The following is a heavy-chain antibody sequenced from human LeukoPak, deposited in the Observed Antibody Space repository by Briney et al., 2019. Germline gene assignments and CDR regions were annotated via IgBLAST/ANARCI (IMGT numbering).Heavy chain of an antibody. CDR3: AREKTADGYPYYYDY. J-gene: IGHJ4*02. V-gene: IGHV4-4*07. CDR2: IYTNVNT. Sequence: SETLSLTCTVSGGSISSYFWSWIRQPAGKGLEWIGRIYTNVNTNYNPPLKSRVAMSVDTSRNQFSLKLTSVTAADAAVYYCAREKTADGYPYYYDYWGQGILVTVSS. CDR1: GGSISSYF. D-gene: IGHD5-18*01.